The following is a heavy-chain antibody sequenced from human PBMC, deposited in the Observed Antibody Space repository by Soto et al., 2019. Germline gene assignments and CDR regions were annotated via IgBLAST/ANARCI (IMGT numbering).Heavy chain of an antibody. J-gene: IGHJ4*02. CDR3: AKDMWAAAAGSFDY. CDR1: GFTFDDYA. CDR2: ISWNSGSI. V-gene: IGHV3-9*01. Sequence: EVQLVESGGGFVQPGRSLRLSCAASGFTFDDYAMHWVRQAPGKGLEWVSGISWNSGSIGYADSVKGRFTISRDNAKNSLYLQMNSLRAEDTALYYCAKDMWAAAAGSFDYWGQGTLVTVSS. D-gene: IGHD6-13*01.